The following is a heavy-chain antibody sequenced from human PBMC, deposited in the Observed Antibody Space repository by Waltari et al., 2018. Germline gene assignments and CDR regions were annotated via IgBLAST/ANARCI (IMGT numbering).Heavy chain of an antibody. Sequence: QLQLQESGPGLVKPSETLSLTCTVSGGSISSSNYYWGWIRQPPGKGLEWIGSIYYSGSTYYNPSLKSRVTISVDTSKNQFSLKLSSVTAADTAVYYCARVLGASWYFDLWGRGTLVTVSS. V-gene: IGHV4-39*07. CDR2: IYYSGST. CDR3: ARVLGASWYFDL. J-gene: IGHJ2*01. D-gene: IGHD1-26*01. CDR1: GGSISSSNYY.